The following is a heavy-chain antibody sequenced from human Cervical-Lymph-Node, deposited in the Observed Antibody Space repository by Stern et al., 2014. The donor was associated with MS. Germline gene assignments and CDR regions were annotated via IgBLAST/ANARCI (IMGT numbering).Heavy chain of an antibody. CDR3: ARDGGVTQALGY. V-gene: IGHV1-46*03. CDR2: INPSGGST. Sequence: MQLVESGAEVKKPGASVKVSCKASGYTFTSYYMHWVRQAPGQGLAWMGIINPSGGSTSYAQKFQGRVTMTRDTSTSTVYMELSSLRSEDTAVYYCARDGGVTQALGYWGQGTLVTVSS. CDR1: GYTFTSYY. D-gene: IGHD2-21*02. J-gene: IGHJ4*02.